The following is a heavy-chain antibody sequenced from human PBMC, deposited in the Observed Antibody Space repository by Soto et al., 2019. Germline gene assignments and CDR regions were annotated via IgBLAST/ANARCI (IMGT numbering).Heavy chain of an antibody. CDR2: ISSSSTTK. CDR1: GFTFSSYS. J-gene: IGHJ5*02. V-gene: IGHV3-48*01. Sequence: GGSLRLSCAASGFTFSSYSMNWVRQAPGKGQEWVSYISSSSTTKYYADSVKGRFTISKDNANNSLYLQMNSRRAEDTAVYYCARDGCSGSNCLNWFDPWGQGTLVTVSS. CDR3: ARDGCSGSNCLNWFDP. D-gene: IGHD2-15*01.